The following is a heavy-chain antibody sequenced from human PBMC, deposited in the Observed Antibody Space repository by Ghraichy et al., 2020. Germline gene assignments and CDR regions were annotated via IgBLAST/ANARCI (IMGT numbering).Heavy chain of an antibody. V-gene: IGHV1-46*01. CDR2: INPSGGST. D-gene: IGHD6-6*01. CDR1: GYTFTSYY. Sequence: ASVKVSCKASGYTFTSYYMHWVRQAPGQGLEWMGIINPSGGSTSYAQKFQGRVTMTRDKPTSTVYMELSSLRSEETAVYYCARARVPDSSSAAGGGNFDYWGQGTLVTVSS. J-gene: IGHJ4*02. CDR3: ARARVPDSSSAAGGGNFDY.